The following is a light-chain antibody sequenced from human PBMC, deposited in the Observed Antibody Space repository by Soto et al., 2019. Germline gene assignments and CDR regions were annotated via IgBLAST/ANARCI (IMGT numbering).Light chain of an antibody. J-gene: IGLJ2*01. CDR2: DVS. CDR1: SSDVGGYNY. Sequence: QSALTQPASVSGCPGQSITISCTGTSSDVGGYNYVSWYQHHPGKAPKLIIYDVSNRPSGISNRFSGSKSGNTASLTISGLQAEDEADYYCTSYTSSSTVIFGGGTKLTVL. CDR3: TSYTSSSTVI. V-gene: IGLV2-14*03.